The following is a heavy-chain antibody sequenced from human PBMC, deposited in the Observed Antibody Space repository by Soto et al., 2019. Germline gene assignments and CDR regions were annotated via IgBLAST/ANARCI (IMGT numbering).Heavy chain of an antibody. J-gene: IGHJ4*02. CDR1: GIEFSNYA. CDR3: AKDGNWLDVYFDV. V-gene: IGHV3-23*01. D-gene: IGHD6-19*01. Sequence: GGSVRLSCVASGIEFSNYAMSWVRQAPGKGLEWVSISSASGRSRYHADSVKGRFTISRDNSKNTLYLHMTNLRAEDTAVYYCAKDGNWLDVYFDVWGQGTPVTVSS. CDR2: SSASGRSR.